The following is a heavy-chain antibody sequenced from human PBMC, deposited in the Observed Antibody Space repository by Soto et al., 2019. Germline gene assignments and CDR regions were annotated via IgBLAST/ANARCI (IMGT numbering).Heavy chain of an antibody. V-gene: IGHV3-30-3*01. CDR3: VRNYGSGAVFDY. D-gene: IGHD3-10*01. CDR2: ISFDGNNK. J-gene: IGHJ4*02. Sequence: QVQLVESGGGVAQPGRSLRLSCAASGFTFRSYAMHWVRQAPGKGLEWVAAISFDGNNKFYADSVKGRFTNSRDNSKNTLYQQMNSLRAEDTAVYYRVRNYGSGAVFDYWGQGTLVTVSS. CDR1: GFTFRSYA.